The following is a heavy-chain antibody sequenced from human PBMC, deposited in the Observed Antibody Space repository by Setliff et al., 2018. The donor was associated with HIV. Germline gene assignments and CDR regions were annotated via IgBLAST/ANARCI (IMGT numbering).Heavy chain of an antibody. J-gene: IGHJ6*02. V-gene: IGHV1-18*01. CDR3: ARGGDPPYYFLGMDV. D-gene: IGHD3-10*01. CDR2: FTSYNNQA. Sequence: SVKVSCKISGYPLTAYGLNWVRQAPGQGPEWMGWFTSYNNQAEYAPKFQGRVTMTIDTSTSTAYMELRNLKYDDTAVYYCARGGDPPYYFLGMDVWGQGTTVTVSS. CDR1: GYPLTAYG.